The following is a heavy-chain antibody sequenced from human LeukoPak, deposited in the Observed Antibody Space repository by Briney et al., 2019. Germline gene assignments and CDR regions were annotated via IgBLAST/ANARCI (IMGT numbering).Heavy chain of an antibody. CDR2: ISGSGGST. D-gene: IGHD3-10*01. CDR1: GFTCSSYA. Sequence: GGSLRLSCAASGFTCSSYAMSWVRQAPGKGLEWVSSISGSGGSTYYADSVKGRFTISRDNAKNSLYLQMNSLRAEDTAVYYCARVLSGGYHPEYYFDYWGQGTLVTVSS. V-gene: IGHV3-23*01. CDR3: ARVLSGGYHPEYYFDY. J-gene: IGHJ4*02.